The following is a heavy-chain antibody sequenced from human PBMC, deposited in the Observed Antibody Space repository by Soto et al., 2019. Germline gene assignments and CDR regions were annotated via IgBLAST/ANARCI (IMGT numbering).Heavy chain of an antibody. CDR1: GFSLTTSGVG. V-gene: IGHV2-5*02. CDR2: IYWDDDK. D-gene: IGHD3-3*01. J-gene: IGHJ4*02. CDR3: AHRVLRTVFGLVTTTAIYFDF. Sequence: QITLNESGPTVVRPTETLTLTCRFSGFSLTTSGVGVGWIRQSPGKAPEWLALIYWDDDKRYSASLKSRLTITKDTSKNQVVLTVSDLDPTVKATYYCAHRVLRTVFGLVTTTAIYFDFWGQGTPVAVSS.